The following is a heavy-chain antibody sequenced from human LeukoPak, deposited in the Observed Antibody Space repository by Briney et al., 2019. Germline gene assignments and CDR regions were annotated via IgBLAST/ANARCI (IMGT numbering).Heavy chain of an antibody. CDR2: IYYSGST. CDR1: GGSISSYY. V-gene: IGHV4-59*01. CDR3: ARSPIVVVVAATPGPFDY. Sequence: PSETLSLTCTVSGGSISSYYWSWIRQPPGKGLEWIGYIYYSGSTNYNPSLKSGVTISLNTSKNQFSLILSSVTAADTAVYYCARSPIVVVVAATPGPFDYWGQGTLVTVSS. D-gene: IGHD2-15*01. J-gene: IGHJ4*02.